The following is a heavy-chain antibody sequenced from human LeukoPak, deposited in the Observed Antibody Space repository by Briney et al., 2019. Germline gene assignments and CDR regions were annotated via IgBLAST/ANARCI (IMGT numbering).Heavy chain of an antibody. D-gene: IGHD2-21*01. CDR2: FNPNNGGT. CDR1: GYTFTGYY. CDR3: ARAIWSYCGGDCYSGVYFDY. Sequence: ASVKVSCKASGYTFTGYYMHWVRQAPGHGLEWMGWFNPNNGGTNYAQKFQGRVTMTRDTPISTAYMELSRLRSDDTAVYYCARAIWSYCGGDCYSGVYFDYWGQGTLVTVSS. V-gene: IGHV1-2*02. J-gene: IGHJ4*02.